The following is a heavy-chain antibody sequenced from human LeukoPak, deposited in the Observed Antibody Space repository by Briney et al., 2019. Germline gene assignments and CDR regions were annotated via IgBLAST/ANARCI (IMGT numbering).Heavy chain of an antibody. CDR3: ARSWFGELLPFDP. D-gene: IGHD3-10*01. V-gene: IGHV4-30-4*02. J-gene: IGHJ5*02. CDR2: IYYSGST. CDR1: GGSISSGDYY. Sequence: SETLSLTCTVSGGSISSGDYYWSWIRQPPGKGLEWIGYIYYSGSTYYNPSLKSRVTISVDTSKNQFSLKLSSVTAADTAVYYCARSWFGELLPFDPWGQGTLVTVSS.